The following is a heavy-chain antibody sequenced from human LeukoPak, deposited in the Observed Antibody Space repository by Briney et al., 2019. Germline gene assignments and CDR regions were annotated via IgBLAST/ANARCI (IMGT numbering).Heavy chain of an antibody. Sequence: GESGQISCKGSGYSFTSYWIGWVRQMPGKGLEWMGIIYPGDSDTRYSPSLQGQVTISADKSISTAYLQWSSLKASDTAMYYCARRTVEVPAAMDVWGQGNTVPVPS. J-gene: IGHJ6*02. CDR1: GYSFTSYW. CDR3: ARRTVEVPAAMDV. V-gene: IGHV5-51*01. CDR2: IYPGDSDT. D-gene: IGHD2-2*01.